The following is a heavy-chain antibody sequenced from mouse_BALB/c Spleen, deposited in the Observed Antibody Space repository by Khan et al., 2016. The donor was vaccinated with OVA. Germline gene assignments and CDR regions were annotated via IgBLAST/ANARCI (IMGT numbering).Heavy chain of an antibody. J-gene: IGHJ3*01. CDR2: IYPYNDDT. Sequence: VRLQQSGPELVKPGASVKMSCKASGYTFTSYVIHWVKQKPGQGLEWIGYIYPYNDDTKYIEKFKGKATLTSDKSSSTAYMELNSLTSEDSAVYYCATQGSTYTWFTYWGQGTLVSVSA. D-gene: IGHD1-1*01. CDR3: ATQGSTYTWFTY. V-gene: IGHV1S136*01. CDR1: GYTFTSYV.